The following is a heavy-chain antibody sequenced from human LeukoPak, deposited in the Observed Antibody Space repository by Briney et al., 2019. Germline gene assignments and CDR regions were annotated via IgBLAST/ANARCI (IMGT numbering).Heavy chain of an antibody. J-gene: IGHJ4*02. CDR1: GFTFSSYW. CDR2: IKQDGREK. CDR3: ARDISSGWSEFDY. V-gene: IGHV3-7*01. D-gene: IGHD6-19*01. Sequence: GGSLRLSCAASGFTFSSYWMSWVRQAPGKGLEWVANIKQDGREKYYVDSVKGRFTISRDNAKNSLYLQMNSLRAEDTAVYYCARDISSGWSEFDYWGQGTLVTVSS.